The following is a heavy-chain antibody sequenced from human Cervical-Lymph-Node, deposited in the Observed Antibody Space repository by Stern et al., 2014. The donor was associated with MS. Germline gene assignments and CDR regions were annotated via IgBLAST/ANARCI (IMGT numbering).Heavy chain of an antibody. CDR2: VNANGGSA. V-gene: IGHV1-46*01. D-gene: IGHD5/OR15-5a*01. CDR3: ATLYDSSGNYGMEV. J-gene: IGHJ6*02. Sequence: VQLVESGAQLKKPGASVKGSCKGSGYTFIRYYIQWVRQAPGQGLEWMGIVNANGGSARYAQKFQGRVTMASDTSTSTVSMELSSLRSEDTAVYYCATLYDSSGNYGMEVWGQGTTVIVSS. CDR1: GYTFIRYY.